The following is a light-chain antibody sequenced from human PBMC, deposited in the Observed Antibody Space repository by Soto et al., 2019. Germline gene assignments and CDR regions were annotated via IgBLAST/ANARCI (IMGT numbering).Light chain of an antibody. CDR1: QGTNSY. V-gene: IGKV1-8*01. Sequence: AIRMTQSPSSLSASTGHRVTITCRASQGTNSYLAWYQQKPGKAPKLLIYAASNLQSGVPSRFSGSGSGTDFTLTISSLQTEDFATYYCQQLHDYPITFGQGTRLEIK. J-gene: IGKJ5*01. CDR2: AAS. CDR3: QQLHDYPIT.